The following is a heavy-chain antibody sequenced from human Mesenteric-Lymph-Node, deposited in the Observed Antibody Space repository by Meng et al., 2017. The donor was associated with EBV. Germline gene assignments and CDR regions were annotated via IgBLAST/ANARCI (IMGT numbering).Heavy chain of an antibody. J-gene: IGHJ4*02. D-gene: IGHD3-16*02. V-gene: IGHV4-39*01. CDR3: ASLLIVFGGVIVDY. Sequence: HLQLQGPGPGLVRPSETLSLTCTVSGGSISSSSYYWGWIRQPPGKGLEWIGSIYSGGRTYYSPSLESRVTISVDTSKNQFSLKLNSVTAADTSVYFCASLLIVFGGVIVDYWGQGALVTVSS. CDR2: IYSGGRT. CDR1: GGSISSSSYY.